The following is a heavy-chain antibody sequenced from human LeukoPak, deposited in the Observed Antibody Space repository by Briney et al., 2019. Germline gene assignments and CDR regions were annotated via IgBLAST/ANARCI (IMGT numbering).Heavy chain of an antibody. CDR3: ARDYCTNGVCSVSRD. D-gene: IGHD2-8*01. J-gene: IGHJ4*02. Sequence: ALVKVSCKASGYTFTSYYMHWVRQAPGQGLEWMGIINPSGGSTSYAQKFQGRVTMTRDTSTSTVYMELSSLRSEDTAVYYCARDYCTNGVCSVSRDWGQGTLVTVSS. V-gene: IGHV1-46*01. CDR1: GYTFTSYY. CDR2: INPSGGST.